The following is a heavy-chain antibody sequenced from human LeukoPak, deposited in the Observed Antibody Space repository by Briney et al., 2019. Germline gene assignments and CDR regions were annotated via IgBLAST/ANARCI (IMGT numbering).Heavy chain of an antibody. CDR3: ARGSSIEGAIDH. D-gene: IGHD3-10*01. CDR1: GYTFTGNY. V-gene: IGHV1-2*04. Sequence: ASVKVSCKASGYTFTGNYINWVRQAPGQGLEWMGWINPNSGGTNYAQKFQDWVTMTRDTSISTAYMELNRLTPDDTAVYYCARGSSIEGAIDHWGQGTLVTVPS. CDR2: INPNSGGT. J-gene: IGHJ4*02.